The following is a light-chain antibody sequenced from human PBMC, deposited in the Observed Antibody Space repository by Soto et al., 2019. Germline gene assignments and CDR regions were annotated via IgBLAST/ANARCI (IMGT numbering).Light chain of an antibody. Sequence: DIQMTQSPFTLSASVGDSVSITCRASQNINRFLNWYQQKAGNAPKLLIYAASSLQGAFPSRFSASGSGREFTLTISNLQPDDCATYYCQQYHRYPWTFGLGTKVDIK. J-gene: IGKJ1*01. CDR2: AAS. V-gene: IGKV1-5*01. CDR3: QQYHRYPWT. CDR1: QNINRF.